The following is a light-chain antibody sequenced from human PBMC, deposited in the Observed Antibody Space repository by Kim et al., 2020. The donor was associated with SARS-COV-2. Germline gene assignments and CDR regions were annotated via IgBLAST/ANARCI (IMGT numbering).Light chain of an antibody. J-gene: IGLJ3*02. CDR1: TLPKKY. CDR3: YSTDSSGNHRV. CDR2: EDR. Sequence: SYELTQPPSVSVSPGQTARITCSGDTLPKKYAYWYQQKSGQAPVLVIYEDRRRPSGIPERFSASSSGTLATLTISGAQVEDEGDYYCYSTDSSGNHRVFGGGTQLTVL. V-gene: IGLV3-10*01.